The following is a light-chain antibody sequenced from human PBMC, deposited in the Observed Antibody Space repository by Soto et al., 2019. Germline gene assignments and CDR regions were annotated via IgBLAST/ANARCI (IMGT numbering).Light chain of an antibody. J-gene: IGKJ4*01. Sequence: DIQMTQSPSTLSASVGDRVTINCRASQRISSWLAWYQQKPGKAPNLLIYKASSLESGVPSRFSGSGSGTEFTLTVSSLQPDDFTTYYCQQYDSYPLTFGGGTKV. CDR2: KAS. CDR3: QQYDSYPLT. CDR1: QRISSW. V-gene: IGKV1-5*03.